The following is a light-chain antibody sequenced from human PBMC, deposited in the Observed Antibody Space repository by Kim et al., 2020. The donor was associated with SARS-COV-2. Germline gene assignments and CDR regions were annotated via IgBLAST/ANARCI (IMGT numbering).Light chain of an antibody. Sequence: TLSLSPVERATLSCRASQTVRTSFAWYQQKPGQAPRLLIYDTSNRATGIPAKFSGSGSGTDFTLTISSLEPADSAVYYCQQRANWLFGQGTKLEI. CDR3: QQRANWL. V-gene: IGKV3-11*01. CDR2: DTS. J-gene: IGKJ2*01. CDR1: QTVRTS.